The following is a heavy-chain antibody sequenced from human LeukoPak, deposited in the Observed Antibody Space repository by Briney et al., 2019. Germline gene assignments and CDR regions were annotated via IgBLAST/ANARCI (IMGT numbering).Heavy chain of an antibody. V-gene: IGHV3-48*02. CDR1: GFTFSSYS. Sequence: GGSLRLFCAASGFTFSSYSMNWVRQAPGKGLEWVSHITASGTAMFYADSVKGRFTISRDNAKNSLYLQMNSLRDEDTAVYYCASSGSYRFDYWGQGTLVTVSS. CDR2: ITASGTAM. CDR3: ASSGSYRFDY. D-gene: IGHD1-26*01. J-gene: IGHJ4*02.